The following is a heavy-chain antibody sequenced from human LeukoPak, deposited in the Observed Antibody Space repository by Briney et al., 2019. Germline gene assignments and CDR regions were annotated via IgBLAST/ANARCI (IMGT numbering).Heavy chain of an antibody. D-gene: IGHD3-10*01. CDR3: ATGAMVYEY. J-gene: IGHJ4*02. CDR2: FGPQVGET. V-gene: IGHV1-24*01. Sequence: ASVKVSCKVSGSTLTEISIDWVRQAPGKGLECMGTFGPQVGETIHAQNLQGRLKMTADTSTDTAYMEVTSLQSEDTAVYHCATGAMVYEYWGQGTLVTVSS. CDR1: GSTLTEIS.